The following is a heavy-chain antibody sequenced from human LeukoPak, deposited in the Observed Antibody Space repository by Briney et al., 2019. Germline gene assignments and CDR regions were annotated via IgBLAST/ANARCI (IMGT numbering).Heavy chain of an antibody. CDR3: ARDRYCSSTSCYSAFDY. V-gene: IGHV4-4*07. Sequence: SETLSLTCTVSGGSISSYYWSWIRQPAGKGLEWIGRIYTSGSTNYNPSLKSRVTMSVETSKNQFSLKLSSVTAADTAVYYCARDRYCSSTSCYSAFDYWGQGTLVTVSS. CDR2: IYTSGST. J-gene: IGHJ4*02. CDR1: GGSISSYY. D-gene: IGHD2-2*01.